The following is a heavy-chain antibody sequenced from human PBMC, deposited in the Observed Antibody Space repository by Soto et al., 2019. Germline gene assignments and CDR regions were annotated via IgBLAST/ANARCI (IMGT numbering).Heavy chain of an antibody. Sequence: EVQLVESGGGLVQPGGSVRLSCAASGFTFSSYSMNWVRQAPGKGLEWVSYISSSSTIYYADSVKGRFTISRDNAKNSLYLQMDSLRDEDTAVYYCAREGGYRYGDDFDYWGQGTLVTVSS. D-gene: IGHD5-18*01. CDR1: GFTFSSYS. V-gene: IGHV3-48*02. J-gene: IGHJ4*02. CDR2: ISSSSTI. CDR3: AREGGYRYGDDFDY.